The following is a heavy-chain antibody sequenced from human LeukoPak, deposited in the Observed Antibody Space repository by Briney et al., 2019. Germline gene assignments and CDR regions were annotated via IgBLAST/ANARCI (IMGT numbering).Heavy chain of an antibody. V-gene: IGHV3-23*01. CDR2: ISGSGGST. J-gene: IGHJ6*02. CDR3: ARGLPNYYGMDV. Sequence: PGGSLRLSCAASGVTFSSYAMSWVRQAPGKGLEWVSAISGSGGSTYYADSVKGRFTISRDNSKNTLYLQMNSLRAEDTAVYYCARGLPNYYGMDVWGQGTTVTVSS. CDR1: GVTFSSYA.